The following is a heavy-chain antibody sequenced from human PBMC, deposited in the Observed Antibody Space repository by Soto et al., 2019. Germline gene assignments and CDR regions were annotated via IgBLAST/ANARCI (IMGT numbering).Heavy chain of an antibody. D-gene: IGHD6-19*01. CDR1: GFTLTTYW. CDR2: INRDGDST. J-gene: IGHJ4*02. Sequence: GGSLRLSCAASGFTLTTYWMHWVRQAPGKRLEWVSRINRDGDSTTYADSVRGRFTISRDSAKNTLYPQMNSLRAEDTAVYYCARDPAPIGWYDYWGQGTLVTVSS. CDR3: ARDPAPIGWYDY. V-gene: IGHV3-74*01.